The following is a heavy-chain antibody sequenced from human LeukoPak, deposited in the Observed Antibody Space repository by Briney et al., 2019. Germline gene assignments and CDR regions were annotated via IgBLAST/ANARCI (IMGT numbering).Heavy chain of an antibody. CDR3: AKHIMVTFWEDWFDP. Sequence: GGSLRLSCAASGFTFSSYAMSWVRQAPGKGLEWVSAISGSGGSTYYADSVKGRFTISRDNSKNTLYLQMNSLRAEDTAVYYCAKHIMVTFWEDWFDPWGQGTLVTVSS. D-gene: IGHD3-16*01. V-gene: IGHV3-23*01. CDR1: GFTFSSYA. J-gene: IGHJ5*02. CDR2: ISGSGGST.